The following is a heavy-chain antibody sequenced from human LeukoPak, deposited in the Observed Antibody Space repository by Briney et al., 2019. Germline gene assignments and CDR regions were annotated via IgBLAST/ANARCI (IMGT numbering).Heavy chain of an antibody. J-gene: IGHJ4*02. CDR1: GFTFSNAW. V-gene: IGHV3-15*01. D-gene: IGHD6-19*01. CDR3: TTDRGGWYSAGPY. Sequence: GGSLRLSCAASGFTFSNAWMSWIRQAPGKGLEWVGCIKSKTDGGTTDYAAPVKGRFTISRDDSKNTLYLQMNSLKTEDTAVYFCTTDRGGWYSAGPYWGQGTLVTVSS. CDR2: IKSKTDGGTT.